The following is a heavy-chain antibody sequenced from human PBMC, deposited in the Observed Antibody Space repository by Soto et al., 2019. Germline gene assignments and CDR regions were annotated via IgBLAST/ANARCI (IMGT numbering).Heavy chain of an antibody. CDR2: ISSSSSYI. V-gene: IGHV3-21*01. D-gene: IGHD2-2*01. CDR3: ARGGCSSTSCYATWFNFVY. CDR1: GFTFSSYS. J-gene: IGHJ4*02. Sequence: EVQLVESGGGLVKPGGSLRLSCAASGFTFSSYSMNWVRQAPGKGLEWVSSISSSSSYIYYADSVKGRFTISRYNAKNSVGLQMNSLGAEVTAVYYCARGGCSSTSCYATWFNFVYWGQGPLVTVSS.